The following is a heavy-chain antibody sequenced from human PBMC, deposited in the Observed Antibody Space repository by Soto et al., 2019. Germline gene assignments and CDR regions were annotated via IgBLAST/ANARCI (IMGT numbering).Heavy chain of an antibody. D-gene: IGHD3-10*01. V-gene: IGHV3-66*01. J-gene: IGHJ6*03. Sequence: GGSLRLSCAASGFTVSSNYMSWVRQAPGKGLEWVSVIYSGGSTYYADSVKGRFTISRDNSKNTLYLQMNSLRAEDTAVYYCAREVSTITMVRGVIPYYYYMDVWGKGTTVTVSS. CDR3: AREVSTITMVRGVIPYYYYMDV. CDR1: GFTVSSNY. CDR2: IYSGGST.